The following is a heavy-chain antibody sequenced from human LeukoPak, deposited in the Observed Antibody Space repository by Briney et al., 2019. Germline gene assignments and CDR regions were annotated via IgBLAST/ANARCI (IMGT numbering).Heavy chain of an antibody. CDR1: GGSISSSSYY. J-gene: IGHJ5*02. CDR2: IYYSGST. Sequence: SETLSLTCTVSGGSISSSSYYWGWIRQPPGKGLEWIGSIYYSGSTYYNPSLKSRVTISVDMSKKQFSLKLSSVTAADTGVYYCASGASGASWFDPWGQGTLVTVSS. D-gene: IGHD3-10*01. CDR3: ASGASGASWFDP. V-gene: IGHV4-39*01.